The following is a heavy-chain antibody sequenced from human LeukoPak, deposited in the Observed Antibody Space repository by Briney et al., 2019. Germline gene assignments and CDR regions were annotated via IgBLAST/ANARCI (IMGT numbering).Heavy chain of an antibody. CDR2: INHSGST. D-gene: IGHD3-10*01. CDR3: ASSLWDDAFDI. CDR1: GGSFSGYY. J-gene: IGHJ3*02. Sequence: KASETLSLTCAVYGGSFSGYYWSWIRQPPGKGLEWIGEINHSGSTNYNPSLKSRVTISVDTSKNQSSLKLSSVTAADTAVYYCASSLWDDAFDIWGQGTMVTVSS. V-gene: IGHV4-34*01.